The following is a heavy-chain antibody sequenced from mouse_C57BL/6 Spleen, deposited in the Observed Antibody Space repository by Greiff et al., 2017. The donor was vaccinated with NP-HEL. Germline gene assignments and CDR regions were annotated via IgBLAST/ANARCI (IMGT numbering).Heavy chain of an antibody. J-gene: IGHJ2*01. CDR1: GYSITSGYY. CDR2: ISYDGSN. V-gene: IGHV3-6*01. D-gene: IGHD1-1*01. CDR3: ARITTVVDSFFDY. Sequence: EVQRVESGPGLVKPSQSLSLTCSVTGYSITSGYYWNWIRQFPGNKLEWMGYISYDGSNNYNPSLKNRISITRDTSKNQFFLKLNSVTTEDTATYYCARITTVVDSFFDYWGQGTTLTVSS.